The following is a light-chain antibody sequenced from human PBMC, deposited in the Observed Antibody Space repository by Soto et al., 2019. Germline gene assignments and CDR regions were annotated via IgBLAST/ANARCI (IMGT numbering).Light chain of an antibody. CDR3: FSHRGGDSHV. V-gene: IGLV2-14*01. CDR2: GVT. J-gene: IGLJ1*01. CDR1: SSDFGAYNY. Sequence: QSVLTQPASVSGSPGQSITISCTGTSSDFGAYNYVSWYQQYPGKAPKLMIYGVTNRPSGVSNRFSGSKTGNTASLTISGLQAEDEADYYCFSHRGGDSHVFGTGTKVTVL.